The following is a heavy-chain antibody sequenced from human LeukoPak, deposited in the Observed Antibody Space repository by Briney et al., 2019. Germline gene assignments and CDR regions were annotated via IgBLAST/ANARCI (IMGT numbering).Heavy chain of an antibody. V-gene: IGHV3-66*02. D-gene: IGHD3-10*01. CDR3: AKAPQFGEGAFDI. J-gene: IGHJ3*02. CDR1: GFSVSDHY. CDR2: IYSNGVT. Sequence: PGGSLRLSCAASGFSVSDHYMIWLRQTPGKGLEWVSLIYSNGVTDYADSVKGRLTISRDNFKNTLYLQMSSLKIEDTAVYYCAKAPQFGEGAFDIWGQGTMVTVSS.